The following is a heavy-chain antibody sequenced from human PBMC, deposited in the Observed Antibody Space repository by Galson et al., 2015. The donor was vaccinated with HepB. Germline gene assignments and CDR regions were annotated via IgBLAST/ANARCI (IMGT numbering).Heavy chain of an antibody. J-gene: IGHJ5*02. Sequence: SLRLSCAASGFTFSSYSMNWVRQAPGKGLEWVSSISSSSSYIYYADSVKGRFTISRDNAKNSLYLQMNSLRAEDTAVYYCASSRFVVVPAATLAFDPWGQGTLVTVSS. CDR1: GFTFSSYS. CDR2: ISSSSSYI. D-gene: IGHD2-2*01. V-gene: IGHV3-21*01. CDR3: ASSRFVVVPAATLAFDP.